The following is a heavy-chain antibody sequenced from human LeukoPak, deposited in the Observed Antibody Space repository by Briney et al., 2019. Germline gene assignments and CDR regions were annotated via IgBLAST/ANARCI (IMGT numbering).Heavy chain of an antibody. V-gene: IGHV3-21*01. D-gene: IGHD6-13*01. CDR2: ISSSSSYI. CDR3: ARDRRSSWYHGAFDI. J-gene: IGHJ3*02. CDR1: GFTFSSYS. Sequence: GESLRLSCAASGFTFSSYSMNWVRQAPGKGLEWVSSISSSSSYIYYADSVKGRFTISRDNAKNSLYLQMNSLRAEDTAVYYCARDRRSSWYHGAFDIWGQGTMVTVSS.